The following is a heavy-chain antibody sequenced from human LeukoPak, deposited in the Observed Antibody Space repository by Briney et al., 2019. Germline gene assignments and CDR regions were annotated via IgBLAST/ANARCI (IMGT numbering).Heavy chain of an antibody. CDR3: ARDPNFDWLFYIDV. CDR1: GFTFSSYA. J-gene: IGHJ6*03. Sequence: GGSLSLSCAASGFTFSSYAMHWVRQAPGKGLEWVAVISYDGSTKYYADSVKRRFTIVRDNSKNTLYLQMNSLRAEDTAVYYCARDPNFDWLFYIDVWGKGTTATLS. CDR2: ISYDGSTK. V-gene: IGHV3-30*04. D-gene: IGHD3-9*01.